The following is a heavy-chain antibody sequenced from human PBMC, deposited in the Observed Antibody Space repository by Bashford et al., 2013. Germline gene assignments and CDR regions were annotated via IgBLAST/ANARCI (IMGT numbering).Heavy chain of an antibody. CDR1: GFTFGSFT. J-gene: IGHJ4*02. CDR2: ISGTSDAT. D-gene: IGHD6-19*01. V-gene: IGHV3-21*04. Sequence: GSLRLSCVVSGFTFGSFTMDWVRQAPGKGLEWVSAISGTSDATYYADSVKGRFTISRDNAAKSLYLQMNSLTTDDTAVYYCARDAGYNTGWYYFDYWGRGKPGHRLL. CDR3: ARDAGYNTGWYYFDY.